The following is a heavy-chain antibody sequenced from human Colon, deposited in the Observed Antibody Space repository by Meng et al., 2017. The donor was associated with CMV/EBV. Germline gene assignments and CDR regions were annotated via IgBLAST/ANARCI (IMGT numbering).Heavy chain of an antibody. D-gene: IGHD4/OR15-4a*01. Sequence: SCAVSGLTVSNVYMNWQRQAPGKGLEWVGRITRKSDGGSTDYTAPVRGRFTITSDESRNTVDLPMNSLNSDDTAVYYCSYGANYYFNYWGQGTLVTVSS. V-gene: IGHV3-15*07. J-gene: IGHJ4*02. CDR1: GLTVSNVY. CDR3: SYGANYYFNY. CDR2: ITRKSDGGST.